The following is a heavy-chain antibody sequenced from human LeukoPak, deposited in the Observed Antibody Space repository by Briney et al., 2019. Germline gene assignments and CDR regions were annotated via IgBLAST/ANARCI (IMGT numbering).Heavy chain of an antibody. J-gene: IGHJ3*02. V-gene: IGHV4-39*01. CDR3: ARQEVDTAMVHAFDI. D-gene: IGHD5-18*01. CDR1: GGSISSSSYY. CDR2: IYYSGST. Sequence: SETLSLTCTVSGGSISSSSYYWGWIRQPPGKGLEWIGSIYYSGSTYYNPSLKSRVTISVDTSKNQFSLKLSSVTAADTAVYYCARQEVDTAMVHAFDIWGQGTMVTVSS.